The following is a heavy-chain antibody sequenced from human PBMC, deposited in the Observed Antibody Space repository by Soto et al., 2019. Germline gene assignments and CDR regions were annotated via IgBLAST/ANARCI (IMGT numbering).Heavy chain of an antibody. CDR2: IKEDGSEK. Sequence: GGSLRLSCAASGFTFSSSWMNWVRQAPGKGLEWVAGIKEDGSEKYYVDFVKGRFTISRDNVENSLYLQMNSLRGEDTAVYFCARDRGCSCFDYWGLGTLVTVSS. D-gene: IGHD5-18*01. CDR1: GFTFSSSW. V-gene: IGHV3-7*01. CDR3: ARDRGCSCFDY. J-gene: IGHJ4*02.